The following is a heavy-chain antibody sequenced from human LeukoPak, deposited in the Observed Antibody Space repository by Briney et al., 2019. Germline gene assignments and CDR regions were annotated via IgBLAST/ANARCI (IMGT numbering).Heavy chain of an antibody. CDR1: ASTFTTYA. Sequence: ASVKVSCKASASTFTTYAIHWVRQAPGKGLEWVSGFSVSGDRTSYANSVKGRFPISRDNPKSTLSLQMNSVRAEDTDIYYCAKWEIRLDAFDIWGQGTMVTVSS. V-gene: IGHV3-23*01. CDR2: FSVSGDRT. J-gene: IGHJ3*02. CDR3: AKWEIRLDAFDI. D-gene: IGHD1-26*01.